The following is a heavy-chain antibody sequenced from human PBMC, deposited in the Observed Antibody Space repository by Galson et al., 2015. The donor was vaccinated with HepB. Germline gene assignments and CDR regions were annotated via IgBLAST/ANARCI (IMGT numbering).Heavy chain of an antibody. J-gene: IGHJ3*02. V-gene: IGHV4-39*07. CDR1: GGSISSSSYY. Sequence: SETLSLTCTVSGGSISSSSYYWGWIRQPPGKGLEWIGSIYYSGSTYYNPSLKSRVTISVDTSKNQFSLKLSSVTAADTAVYYCARRSSTCDAFDIWGQGTMVTVSS. CDR3: ARRSSTCDAFDI. CDR2: IYYSGST.